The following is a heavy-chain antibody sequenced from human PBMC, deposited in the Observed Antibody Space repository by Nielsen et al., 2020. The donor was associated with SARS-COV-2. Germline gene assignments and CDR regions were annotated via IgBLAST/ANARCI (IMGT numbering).Heavy chain of an antibody. CDR3: AKLPRDGPDY. D-gene: IGHD5-24*01. V-gene: IGHV3-9*01. CDR1: GFTFDDYA. CDR2: ISWNSGSI. J-gene: IGHJ4*02. Sequence: SLKISCAASGFTFDDYAMHWVRQAPGKGLEWVSGISWNSGSIGYADSVKGRFTISRDNSKNTLYLQMNSLRAEDTAVYYCAKLPRDGPDYWGQGTLVTVSS.